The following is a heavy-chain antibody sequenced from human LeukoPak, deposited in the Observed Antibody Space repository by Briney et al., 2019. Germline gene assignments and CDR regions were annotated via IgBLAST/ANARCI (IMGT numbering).Heavy chain of an antibody. J-gene: IGHJ4*02. CDR3: ASHSSGWFG. CDR1: GFTFNSYW. Sequence: GGSLRLSCATSGFTFNSYWMSWVCQAPGKGLERVANIKPDGSEKYYVASLTGRFTISRDNAKNSLYLQMNSLRADDTAVYYCASHSSGWFGWGQGTLVTVSS. CDR2: IKPDGSEK. D-gene: IGHD6-19*01. V-gene: IGHV3-7*01.